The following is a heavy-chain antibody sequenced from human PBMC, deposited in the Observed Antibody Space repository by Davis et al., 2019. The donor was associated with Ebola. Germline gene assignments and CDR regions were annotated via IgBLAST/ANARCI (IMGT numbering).Heavy chain of an antibody. Sequence: GSLTLSCTLSGGSISSNYWSWTRQPPGKGLEWMGYIYYSGSTNFNPSLKSRITMSVDTSKNQFSLKVNSVTAADTAVYYCASLYSSSHSDFWGQGTLVTVSS. CDR2: IYYSGST. CDR1: GGSISSNY. J-gene: IGHJ4*02. CDR3: ASLYSSSHSDF. V-gene: IGHV4-59*08. D-gene: IGHD6-13*01.